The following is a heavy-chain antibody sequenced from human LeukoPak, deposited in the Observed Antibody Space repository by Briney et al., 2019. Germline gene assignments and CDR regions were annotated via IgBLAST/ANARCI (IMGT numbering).Heavy chain of an antibody. Sequence: SETLSLTCTVSGGSISSYYWSWIRQPPGKGLEWIGYIYYSGSTNYNPSLKSRVTISVDTSKNQFSLKLSSVTAADTAVYYCARGDGSYGYYFEYWGQGTLVTVSS. CDR3: ARGDGSYGYYFEY. CDR2: IYYSGST. V-gene: IGHV4-59*01. J-gene: IGHJ4*02. CDR1: GGSISSYY. D-gene: IGHD1-26*01.